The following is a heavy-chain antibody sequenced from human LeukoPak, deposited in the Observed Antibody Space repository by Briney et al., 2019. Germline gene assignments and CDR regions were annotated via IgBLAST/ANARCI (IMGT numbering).Heavy chain of an antibody. J-gene: IGHJ6*03. CDR3: AKDRAARGRGNYFYMDV. V-gene: IGHV3-43D*03. Sequence: GGSLRLSCAASGFTFDDYAMHWVRQASGKGLEWVSHITWDGGSTHYADSVEGRFSISRDNRENSLYLQMNSLRPEDTALYYCAKDRAARGRGNYFYMDVWGKGTTVTVSS. CDR2: ITWDGGST. D-gene: IGHD2/OR15-2a*01. CDR1: GFTFDDYA.